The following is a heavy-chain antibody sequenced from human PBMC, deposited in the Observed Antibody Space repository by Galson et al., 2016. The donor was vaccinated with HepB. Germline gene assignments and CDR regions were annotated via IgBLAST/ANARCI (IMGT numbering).Heavy chain of an antibody. CDR3: ARGGSDFWSAYYGQDYFDY. CDR1: GGSISSSSYY. Sequence: SETLSLTCTVSGGSISSSSYYWSWIRQPPGKGLEWIGEINPSGNTNYNPSLKSRGTISIDTSKNQFSLKLSSVTAADTAIYYCARGGSDFWSAYYGQDYFDYWGQGTLVTVSS. V-gene: IGHV4-39*07. D-gene: IGHD3-3*01. J-gene: IGHJ4*02. CDR2: INPSGNT.